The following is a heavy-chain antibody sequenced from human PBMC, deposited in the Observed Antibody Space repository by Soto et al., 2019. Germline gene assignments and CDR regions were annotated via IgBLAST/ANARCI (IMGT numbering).Heavy chain of an antibody. J-gene: IGHJ4*02. V-gene: IGHV3-21*01. CDR3: ARGCSSASCYYY. CDR1: AIMFSRNT. CDR2: VSFRGDI. D-gene: IGHD2-2*01. Sequence: LILSCTACAIMFSRNTGDWVGRAPGKGLEWVSSVSFRGDIYYADSLEGRFTISRDDAKNSLYLQMNSLRAEDTAVYYCARGCSSASCYYYWGQGTLVTVSS.